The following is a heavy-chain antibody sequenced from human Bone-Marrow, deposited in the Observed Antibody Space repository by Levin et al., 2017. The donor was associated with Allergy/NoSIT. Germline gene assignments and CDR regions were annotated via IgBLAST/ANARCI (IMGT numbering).Heavy chain of an antibody. CDR3: ARRRYEGLNDFDI. D-gene: IGHD5-12*01. CDR2: IYPGDSDT. J-gene: IGHJ3*02. V-gene: IGHV5-51*01. CDR1: GYIFTGYW. Sequence: GESLKISCKGSGYIFTGYWIHWLRQVPGKGLELMGYIYPGDSDTRYSPSFQGRVTISVDRSISTAYLQWGSLKASDNGMYYCARRRYEGLNDFDIWGQGTMVTVSS.